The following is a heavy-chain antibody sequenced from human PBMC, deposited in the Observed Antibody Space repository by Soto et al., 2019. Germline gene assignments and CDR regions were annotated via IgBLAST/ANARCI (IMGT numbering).Heavy chain of an antibody. D-gene: IGHD5-12*01. CDR1: GGSISSYY. CDR3: ARDLRHGYNLFWFEP. CDR2: IYYSGST. V-gene: IGHV4-59*01. J-gene: IGHJ5*02. Sequence: SETLSLTCTVSGGSISSYYWSWLRQPPGKGLEWIGYIYYSGSTNYNPSLKSRVTISVDTSKNQLSLKLSSVTAADTAVYYCARDLRHGYNLFWFEPWGQGTLVTVSS.